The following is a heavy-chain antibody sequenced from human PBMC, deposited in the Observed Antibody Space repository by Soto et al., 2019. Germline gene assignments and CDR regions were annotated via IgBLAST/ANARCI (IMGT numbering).Heavy chain of an antibody. CDR3: ARAVAVPADFDY. D-gene: IGHD6-19*01. Sequence: QVQVVQSGAEEKKPGASVNVSCKASGYTFTNYAMHWVRQAPGQRLEWMGWINAGNGNTKYSQKFQGRVTITRDTSASTAYMELSSLRSEDTAVYYCARAVAVPADFDYWGQGTLVTVSS. CDR2: INAGNGNT. CDR1: GYTFTNYA. V-gene: IGHV1-3*05. J-gene: IGHJ4*02.